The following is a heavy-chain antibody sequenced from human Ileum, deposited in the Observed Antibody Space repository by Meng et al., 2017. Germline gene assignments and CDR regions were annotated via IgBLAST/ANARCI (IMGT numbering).Heavy chain of an antibody. CDR2: IYESGST. V-gene: IGHV4-4*02. D-gene: IGHD2-15*01. Sequence: QVQRQESGPGLGKQSGSRSLTCAVSGGSIGSSNWWSWVRQPPGKGLEWIGEIYESGSTNYNPSLKSRVTISLDRSKNHFSLKLNSVTAADTAVYYCANIVFNWFDSWGQGTLVTVSS. CDR1: GGSIGSSNW. CDR3: ANIVFNWFDS. J-gene: IGHJ5*01.